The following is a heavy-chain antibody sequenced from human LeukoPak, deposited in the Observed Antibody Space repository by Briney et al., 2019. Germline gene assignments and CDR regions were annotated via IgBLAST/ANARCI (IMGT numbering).Heavy chain of an antibody. Sequence: GGSLRLSCAASGFTFSIYTMNWVRQAPGKGLEWVSSISSGSGSIYYADSVKGRFTISRDNAKNSLSLQMNSLGAEDTAVYYCERDVLSGCLDYWGQGTLVTVSS. CDR1: GFTFSIYT. V-gene: IGHV3-21*01. D-gene: IGHD6-19*01. J-gene: IGHJ4*02. CDR3: ERDVLSGCLDY. CDR2: ISSGSGSI.